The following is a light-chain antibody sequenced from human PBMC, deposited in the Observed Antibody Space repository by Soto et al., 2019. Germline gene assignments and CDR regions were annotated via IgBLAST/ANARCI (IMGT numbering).Light chain of an antibody. J-gene: IGKJ1*01. CDR1: QSVSSTY. CDR3: QQYGSSPRS. CDR2: GAS. Sequence: EIVLTQSPGTLSLSPGERATLSCRASQSVSSTYLAWYQHKLGQAPRLLIYGASSKASGIPDRFSGSGSGTDFTLTISRLEPEDFAVYYGQQYGSSPRSFGQGTKVEVK. V-gene: IGKV3-20*01.